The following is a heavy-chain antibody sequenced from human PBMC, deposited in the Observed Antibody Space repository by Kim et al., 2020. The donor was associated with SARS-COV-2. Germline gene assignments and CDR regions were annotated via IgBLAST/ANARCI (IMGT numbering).Heavy chain of an antibody. V-gene: IGHV1-46*01. J-gene: IGHJ4*02. Sequence: NYAQKVQGRVPMTRDTSTRTVYMELSSLRSEDTAVYYCARDLAYSSGWDYWGQGTLVTVSS. D-gene: IGHD6-19*01. CDR3: ARDLAYSSGWDY.